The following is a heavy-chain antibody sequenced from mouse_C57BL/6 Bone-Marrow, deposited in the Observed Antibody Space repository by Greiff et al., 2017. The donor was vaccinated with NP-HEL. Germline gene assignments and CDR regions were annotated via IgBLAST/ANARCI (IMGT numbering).Heavy chain of an antibody. V-gene: IGHV1-64*01. CDR1: GYTFTSYW. CDR3: ALIYYGNLYAMDY. Sequence: QVQLQQPGAELVKPGASVKLSCKASGYTFTSYWMHWVKQRPGQGLEWIGMIHPNSGSTNYNEKFKSKATLTVDKSSSTAYMQLSSLTSEDSAVYYGALIYYGNLYAMDYWGQGTSVTVSS. D-gene: IGHD2-1*01. J-gene: IGHJ4*01. CDR2: IHPNSGST.